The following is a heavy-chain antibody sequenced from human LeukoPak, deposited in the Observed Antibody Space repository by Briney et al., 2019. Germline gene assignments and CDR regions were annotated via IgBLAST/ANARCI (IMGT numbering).Heavy chain of an antibody. J-gene: IGHJ4*02. V-gene: IGHV3-74*01. D-gene: IGHD3-10*01. CDR2: INSDGSST. CDR3: ARDATMIPGTVYFDY. Sequence: GGSLRLSCAASGFTFSNYWMHWVRQAPGKGLVWVSRINSDGSSTTYADSVKGRFTISRDNAKNSLYLQMNSLRGEDTAIYYCARDATMIPGTVYFDYWGQGALVTVSS. CDR1: GFTFSNYW.